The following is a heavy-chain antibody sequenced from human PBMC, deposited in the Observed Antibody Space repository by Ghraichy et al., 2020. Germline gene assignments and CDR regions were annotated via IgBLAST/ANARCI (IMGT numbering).Heavy chain of an antibody. CDR1: TFTFSSHW. V-gene: IGHV3-74*01. CDR2: INTDGSGT. J-gene: IGHJ3*01. Sequence: RGSLRLSCAASTFTFSSHWMHWVRQAPGKGLVWVSRINTDGSGTNYADSVKGRFTISRDNANNMLYLQMNSLRAEDTAVYYCARDLDVGVKRAFDVWGQGTMVTVSS. D-gene: IGHD1-26*01. CDR3: ARDLDVGVKRAFDV.